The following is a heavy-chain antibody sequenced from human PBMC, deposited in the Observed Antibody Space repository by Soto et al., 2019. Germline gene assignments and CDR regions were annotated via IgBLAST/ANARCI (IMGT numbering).Heavy chain of an antibody. CDR2: IIHFFGTT. Sequence: SVKVSCKASGGTLTDYAFNWVRQAPGQGLEWMGGIIHFFGTTNFAQKFQGRVTITADASTSTAYMELSSLRFEDTAVYYCARGGFRFLAATWFDSWGQGTPVTVSS. D-gene: IGHD3-3*01. J-gene: IGHJ5*01. CDR3: ARGGFRFLAATWFDS. CDR1: GGTLTDYA. V-gene: IGHV1-69*13.